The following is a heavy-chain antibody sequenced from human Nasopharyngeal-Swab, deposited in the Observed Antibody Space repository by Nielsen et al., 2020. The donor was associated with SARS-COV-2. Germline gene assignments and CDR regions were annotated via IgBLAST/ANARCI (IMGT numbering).Heavy chain of an antibody. J-gene: IGHJ3*02. Sequence: WIRQPPGKGLEWVANIKQDGSEKYYVDSVKGRFTISRDNAKNSLYLQMNSLRAEDTAVYYCARDLTPMVIIYAFDMWGQGTMVTVSS. CDR2: IKQDGSEK. V-gene: IGHV3-7*01. CDR3: ARDLTPMVIIYAFDM. D-gene: IGHD5-18*01.